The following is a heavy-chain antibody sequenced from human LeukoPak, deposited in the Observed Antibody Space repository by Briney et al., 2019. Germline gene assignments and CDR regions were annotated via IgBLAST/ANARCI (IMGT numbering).Heavy chain of an antibody. CDR2: IYYTGSS. V-gene: IGHV4-59*08. CDR1: GGSMSSYY. J-gene: IGHJ4*02. Sequence: KPSETLSLTYTVSGGSMSSYYWSWLRQPPGKGLEWIANIYYTGSSNNNPSLRSRVTISVDTSKNQFSLTLSSVTAADTAVYYCARRSTRENFFDYWGQGTLVTVSS. CDR3: ARRSTRENFFDY.